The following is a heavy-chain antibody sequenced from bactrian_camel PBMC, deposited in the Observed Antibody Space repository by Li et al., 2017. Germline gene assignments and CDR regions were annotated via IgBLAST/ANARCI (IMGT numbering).Heavy chain of an antibody. CDR1: EYSYNRYC. Sequence: DVQLVESGGGSVQAGGSLRLSCVASEYSYNRYCIGWFRQAPGMEREGVAGIDSDGMTSYTDSVKGRFTISQDNAKNTLYLQMNSLNTEDTAMYYCARGPKVRSGGYCYLESAPYNYWGQGTQVTVS. CDR3: ARGPKVRSGGYCYLESAPYNY. D-gene: IGHD1*01. V-gene: IGHV3S10*01. J-gene: IGHJ4*01. CDR2: IDSDGMT.